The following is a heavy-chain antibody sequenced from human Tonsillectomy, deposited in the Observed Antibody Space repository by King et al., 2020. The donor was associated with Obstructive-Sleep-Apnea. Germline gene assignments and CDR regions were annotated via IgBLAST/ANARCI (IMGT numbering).Heavy chain of an antibody. CDR2: IYYSGST. CDR3: ARPADVDTAMGPFDY. V-gene: IGHV4-59*08. J-gene: IGHJ4*02. D-gene: IGHD5-18*01. Sequence: QLQESGPGLVKPSETLSLTCIVAGGSISNYYWSWIRQPPGKGREWIAYIYYSGSTYYNPTLTSRVSISVDTSKNQFSLKLSSVTAADTAVYYCARPADVDTAMGPFDYWGQGTLVTVSS. CDR1: GGSISNYY.